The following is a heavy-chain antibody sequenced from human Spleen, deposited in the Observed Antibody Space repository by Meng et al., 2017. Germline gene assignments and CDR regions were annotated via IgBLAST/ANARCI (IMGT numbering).Heavy chain of an antibody. CDR3: ARKAGNCVSTTCYSLDF. CDR2: INAVFGTT. D-gene: IGHD2-2*01. CDR1: GGIFSNYV. J-gene: IGHJ4*02. V-gene: IGHV1-69*13. Sequence: SVKVSCKALGGIFSNYVIGWVRQAPGQGLEWMGGINAVFGTTNYAQKFQGRVTITSDESTSTVYMELTRLTSEDTAVYFCARKAGNCVSTTCYSLDFWGQGTLVTVSS.